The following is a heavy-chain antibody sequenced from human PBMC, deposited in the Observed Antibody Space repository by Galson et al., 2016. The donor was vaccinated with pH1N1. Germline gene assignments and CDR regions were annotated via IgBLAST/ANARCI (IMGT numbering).Heavy chain of an antibody. D-gene: IGHD4-17*01. CDR1: GFTFSNYL. CDR2: IKQDGSEK. Sequence: SLRLSCAASGFTFSNYLMSWVRQAPGKGLEWVAKIKQDGSEKYYVDSVKGRFTISRDNAKNSPFLQLTSLRAGDTAVYFCVRDHDYDESDPSHYYYGLDVWGQGTTVTVSS. J-gene: IGHJ6*02. CDR3: VRDHDYDESDPSHYYYGLDV. V-gene: IGHV3-7*01.